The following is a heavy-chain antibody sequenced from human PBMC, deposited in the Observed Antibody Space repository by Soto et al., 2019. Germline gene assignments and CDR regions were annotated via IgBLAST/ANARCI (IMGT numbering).Heavy chain of an antibody. J-gene: IGHJ4*02. CDR1: GGTFSSYA. CDR2: IIPIFGTA. Sequence: SVKVSCKASGGTFSSYAISWVRQAPGQGLEWMGGIIPIFGTANYAQKFQGRVTITADKSTSTVYMELSSLRSEDTAVYYCARDHPTAQQLGFDYWGQGTLVTVSS. V-gene: IGHV1-69*06. D-gene: IGHD6-13*01. CDR3: ARDHPTAQQLGFDY.